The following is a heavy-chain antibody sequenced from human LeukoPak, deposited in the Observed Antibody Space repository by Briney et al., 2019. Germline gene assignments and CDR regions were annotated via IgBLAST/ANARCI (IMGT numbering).Heavy chain of an antibody. CDR2: INDGGGNT. CDR1: RFTFSNFA. J-gene: IGHJ4*02. Sequence: GGSLRLSCAASRFTFSNFALIWVRQAPGKGLEWVSIINDGGGNTYYADSVKGRFTISRDNSKNTLYLQMNSLRAEDTAVYYCAKLIHPYTSSWYPFDSWGQGTLVTVSS. V-gene: IGHV3-23*01. CDR3: AKLIHPYTSSWYPFDS. D-gene: IGHD6-13*01.